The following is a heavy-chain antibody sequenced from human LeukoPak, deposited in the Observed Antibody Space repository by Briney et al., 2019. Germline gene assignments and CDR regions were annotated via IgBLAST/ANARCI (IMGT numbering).Heavy chain of an antibody. Sequence: GGSLRLSCATSGFTFSSYAMSWVRQAPGKGLEWVSAISGSGGSTYYADSVKGRFTISRDNSKNTLYLQMNSLRAEDTAVYYCAKDLHIVVVVAVPTYWGQGTLVTVSS. D-gene: IGHD2-15*01. CDR2: ISGSGGST. V-gene: IGHV3-23*01. CDR3: AKDLHIVVVVAVPTY. CDR1: GFTFSSYA. J-gene: IGHJ4*02.